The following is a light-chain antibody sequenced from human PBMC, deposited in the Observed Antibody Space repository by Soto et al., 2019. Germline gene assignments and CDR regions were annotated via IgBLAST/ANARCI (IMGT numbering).Light chain of an antibody. CDR1: SSDVGGYNY. V-gene: IGLV2-14*01. CDR3: SSYTSSSTVV. CDR2: DVS. Sequence: QSALTPPASVSGSAGKSITISCTGTSSDVGGYNYVSWYQQHPGKAPKLMIYDVSNRPSGVSNRFSGSKSGNTASLTISGLQAEDEADYYCSSYTSSSTVVFRGGTKLTVL. J-gene: IGLJ2*01.